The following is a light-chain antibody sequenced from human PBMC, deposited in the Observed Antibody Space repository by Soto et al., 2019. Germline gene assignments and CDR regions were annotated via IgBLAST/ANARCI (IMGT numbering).Light chain of an antibody. CDR1: QDIAGY. CDR3: PQAYSFPIS. V-gene: IGKV1D-12*01. CDR2: AAS. J-gene: IGKJ5*01. Sequence: EIQVTQSPSSVSASVGDRVTITCRESQDIAGYLAWYQHKPGRAPELLIHAASSLQSGVPSRFSGSGSGTDFTLTINCLQPEDFATYYCPQAYSFPISSCHATRLEV.